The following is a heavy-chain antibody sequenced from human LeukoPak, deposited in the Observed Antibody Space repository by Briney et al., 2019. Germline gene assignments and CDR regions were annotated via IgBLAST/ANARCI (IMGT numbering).Heavy chain of an antibody. D-gene: IGHD6-13*01. V-gene: IGHV4-39*01. J-gene: IGHJ6*03. CDR2: VYYSGST. Sequence: PETLSLTCTVPGGSISSSSYYWGWIRQPPGKWLEWIGCVYYSGSTYYNPSVKSRVTISVDTSKNQFSLKLSSVTAPDTAVYYCARHGTHFSHYYYYMDVWGKGTTVTVSS. CDR1: GGSISSSSYY. CDR3: ARHGTHFSHYYYYMDV.